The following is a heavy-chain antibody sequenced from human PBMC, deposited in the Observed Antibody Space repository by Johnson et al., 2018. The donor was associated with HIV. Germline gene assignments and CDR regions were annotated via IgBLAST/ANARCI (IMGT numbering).Heavy chain of an antibody. Sequence: QVQLVESGGGLVKPGGSLRLSCAASGFTFSDDYMSWIRQAPGKGLEWVSYISRSGSTITYADSVKGRFTISRDNAKNTLYLQMNSLRAEDTAVFYCARDRKWVGARSGDAFDIWGQGTMVTVSS. CDR1: GFTFSDDY. CDR3: ARDRKWVGARSGDAFDI. J-gene: IGHJ3*02. V-gene: IGHV3-11*04. D-gene: IGHD2-15*01. CDR2: ISRSGSTI.